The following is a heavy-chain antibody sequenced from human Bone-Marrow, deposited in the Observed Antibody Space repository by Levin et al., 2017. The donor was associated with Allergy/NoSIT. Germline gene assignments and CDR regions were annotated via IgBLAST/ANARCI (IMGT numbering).Heavy chain of an antibody. D-gene: IGHD2-21*02. CDR3: TTWFLVVAPAIPYYYYGMDV. Sequence: GGSPRLSCAASGFTFSNVWMSWVRQAPGKGLEWVGRIKSKTDGGTTDYAALVKGRFTISRDDSKNTLYLQMNSLTPEDTALYYCTTWFLVVAPAIPYYYYGMDVWGQGTTVTVSS. CDR2: IKSKTDGGTT. J-gene: IGHJ6*02. V-gene: IGHV3-15*01. CDR1: GFTFSNVW.